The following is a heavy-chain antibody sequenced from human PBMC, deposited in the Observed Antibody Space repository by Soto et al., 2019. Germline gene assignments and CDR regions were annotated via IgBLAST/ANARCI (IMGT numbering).Heavy chain of an antibody. Sequence: PSETLSLTCTISGCSISSRGYYWSWIRQHPGKGLEWIGYIYYSRSTYYNPSLKSRVTISVDTSKNQFSLKLSSVTAADTAVYYCASGSGSYYSWFDPWGQGTLVTVS. CDR3: ASGSGSYYSWFDP. J-gene: IGHJ5*02. CDR1: GCSISSRGYY. D-gene: IGHD3-10*01. V-gene: IGHV4-31*03. CDR2: IYYSRST.